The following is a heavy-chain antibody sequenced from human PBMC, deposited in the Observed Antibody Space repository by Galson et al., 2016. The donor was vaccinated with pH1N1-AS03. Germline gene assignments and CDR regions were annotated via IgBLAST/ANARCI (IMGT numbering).Heavy chain of an antibody. CDR3: ARDASGLDG. Sequence: ETLSLTCTVSRGSVNTDDYFWTWIRQPPGKGLEWIGHVFYTGATNYNPSVKGRVTISIDTSNNKFSLRLNSVSASDTAVHYCARDASGLDGWGQGTTVTVS. CDR1: RGSVNTDDYF. V-gene: IGHV4-61*08. J-gene: IGHJ6*02. CDR2: VFYTGAT.